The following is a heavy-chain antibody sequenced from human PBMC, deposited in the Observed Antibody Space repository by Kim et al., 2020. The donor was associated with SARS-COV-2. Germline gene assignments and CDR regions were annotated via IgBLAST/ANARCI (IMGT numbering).Heavy chain of an antibody. Sequence: YEVGSTKGRFTISGGNAKNSLYLQMNSLGAEDTAVYYCAGGTRYSTTWYDYWGQGTLVTVSS. J-gene: IGHJ4*02. D-gene: IGHD6-13*01. CDR3: AGGTRYSTTWYDY. V-gene: IGHV3-7*03.